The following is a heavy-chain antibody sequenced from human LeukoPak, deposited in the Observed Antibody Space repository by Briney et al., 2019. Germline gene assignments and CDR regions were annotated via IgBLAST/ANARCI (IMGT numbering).Heavy chain of an antibody. V-gene: IGHV1-46*01. J-gene: IGHJ4*02. CDR1: GYTFTSHY. CDR2: INPSGGST. Sequence: GASVKVSCKASGYTFTSHYIHWMRQAPGQGLKWMGIINPSGGSTSYSQKFQGRVTMTTDTSTSTVYMELSSLRSEDTAVYYCARGGYYSFSDYWGQGTLVTVSS. CDR3: ARGGYYSFSDY. D-gene: IGHD3-22*01.